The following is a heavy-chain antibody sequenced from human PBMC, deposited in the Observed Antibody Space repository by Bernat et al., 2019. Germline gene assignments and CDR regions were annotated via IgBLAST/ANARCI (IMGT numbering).Heavy chain of an antibody. CDR2: ISSGGYSI. J-gene: IGHJ6*03. Sequence: EVQLVESGGGLVQPGGSLRLSCAASGFTFSSYEMHWVRQAPGKGLEWASLISSGGYSIDYADSVKGRFTISRDNAKNSLYLQMNSLRVEDTAVYYCARVRGLLNYYYYMDVWGTGTTVTVSS. CDR1: GFTFSSYE. CDR3: ARVRGLLNYYYYMDV. V-gene: IGHV3-48*03. D-gene: IGHD4-17*01.